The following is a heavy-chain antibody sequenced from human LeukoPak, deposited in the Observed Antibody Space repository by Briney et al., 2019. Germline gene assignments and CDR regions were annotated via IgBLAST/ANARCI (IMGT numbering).Heavy chain of an antibody. CDR2: ISGSGGST. D-gene: IGHD3-22*01. Sequence: GGSLRLSCAASGFTFSSYAMSWVRQAPGKGLGWVSAISGSGGSTYYADSVKGRFTISRDNSKNTLYLQMNSLRAEDTAVYYCAKEGGKYYYDSSGYYSPYFDYWGQGTLVTVSS. V-gene: IGHV3-23*01. CDR3: AKEGGKYYYDSSGYYSPYFDY. J-gene: IGHJ4*02. CDR1: GFTFSSYA.